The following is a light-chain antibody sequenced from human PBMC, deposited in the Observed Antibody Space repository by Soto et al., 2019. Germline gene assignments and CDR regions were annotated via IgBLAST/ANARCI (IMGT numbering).Light chain of an antibody. V-gene: IGKV3-11*01. CDR1: QSVSSY. J-gene: IGKJ5*01. Sequence: EIVLTQSPATLSLSPGERATLSCRASQSVSSYLAWYQQKPGQAPRLLIYDASNRATAIPARFSGSGSGTDFTLPISSLEPEDFAVYYCQQRSNWPPITFGQGTRLEIK. CDR2: DAS. CDR3: QQRSNWPPIT.